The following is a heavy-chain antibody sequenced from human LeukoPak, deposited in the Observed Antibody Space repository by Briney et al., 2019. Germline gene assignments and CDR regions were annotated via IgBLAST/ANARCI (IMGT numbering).Heavy chain of an antibody. CDR2: LNPAGGST. Sequence: ASVKVSCKASGYTFTSYYHIHWVRQAPGQGLEWIGILNPAGGSTSYAQKFQGRVTVTRDTSTSTVYMELSSLRSEDTAVYYCARGDAQEVTLDYWGQGTLVTVSS. CDR1: GYTFTSYY. D-gene: IGHD2-21*02. V-gene: IGHV1-46*01. CDR3: ARGDAQEVTLDY. J-gene: IGHJ4*02.